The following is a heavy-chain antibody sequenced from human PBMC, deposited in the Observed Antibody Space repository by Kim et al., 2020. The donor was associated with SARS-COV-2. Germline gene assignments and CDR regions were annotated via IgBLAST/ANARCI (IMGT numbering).Heavy chain of an antibody. CDR3: AREDSSGRDHEFDY. D-gene: IGHD6-19*01. J-gene: IGHJ4*02. V-gene: IGHV5-51*01. Sequence: SPSFQGEVTISADKSISTAYLQWSSLKATDTAMYYCAREDSSGRDHEFDYWGQGTLVTVSS.